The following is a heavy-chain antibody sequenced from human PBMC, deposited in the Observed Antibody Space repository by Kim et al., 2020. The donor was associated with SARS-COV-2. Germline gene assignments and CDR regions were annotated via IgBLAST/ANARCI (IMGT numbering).Heavy chain of an antibody. CDR2: ICYNGSNK. CDR1: GFTFSSYA. V-gene: IGHV3-33*01. Sequence: GGSLRLSCAASGFTFSSYAINWVRQAPGKGLEWVANICYNGSNKYYADSVKGRSTSFRNNSKNTPHLQMNSLRAEDTAVFYLVRSAGRSAHAGMGGWG. CDR3: VRSAGRSAHAGMGG. J-gene: IGHJ6*01. D-gene: IGHD5-18*01.